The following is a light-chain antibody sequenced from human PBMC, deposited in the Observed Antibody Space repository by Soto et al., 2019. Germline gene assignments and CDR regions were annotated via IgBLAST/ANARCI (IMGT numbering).Light chain of an antibody. J-gene: IGKJ4*01. Sequence: DIQMTQSPSSVSASVGDRVTITCRASERINTYLAWYQQQPEKAPKLLIYAASSLQSGVPSRFSGSGSGTEFTLTISNLQPEDFATYYCQQANSPPLTFGGGTKVEIK. CDR2: AAS. CDR3: QQANSPPLT. V-gene: IGKV1-12*01. CDR1: ERINTY.